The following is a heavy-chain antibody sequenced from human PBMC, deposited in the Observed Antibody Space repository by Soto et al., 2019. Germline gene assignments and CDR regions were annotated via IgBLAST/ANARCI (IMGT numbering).Heavy chain of an antibody. J-gene: IGHJ3*02. V-gene: IGHV3-48*03. CDR2: ISSSGSTI. Sequence: GGSLRLSCAASGFTFSSYEMNWVRQAPGKGLEWVSYISSSGSTIYYAVSVKGRFTISRDNAKNSLYLQMNSLRAEDTAVYYCARSHPVYYDSRAFDIWGQGTMVTVSS. CDR1: GFTFSSYE. CDR3: ARSHPVYYDSRAFDI. D-gene: IGHD3-22*01.